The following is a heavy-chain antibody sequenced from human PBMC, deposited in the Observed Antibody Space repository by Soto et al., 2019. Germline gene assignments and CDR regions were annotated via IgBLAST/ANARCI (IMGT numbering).Heavy chain of an antibody. Sequence: GGSLRLSCAASGFTFSSYAMSWVRQAPGKGLEWVSAISGSGGSTYYADSVKGRFTISRDNSKNTLYLQMNSLRAEDTAVYYCATYYYGSGSYYNEYYYYYMDVWGKGTTVTVSS. V-gene: IGHV3-23*01. CDR3: ATYYYGSGSYYNEYYYYYMDV. J-gene: IGHJ6*03. D-gene: IGHD3-10*01. CDR1: GFTFSSYA. CDR2: ISGSGGST.